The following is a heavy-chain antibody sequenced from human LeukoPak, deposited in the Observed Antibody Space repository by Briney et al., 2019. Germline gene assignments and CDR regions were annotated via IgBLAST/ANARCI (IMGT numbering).Heavy chain of an antibody. J-gene: IGHJ4*02. CDR1: GFTFDNYA. D-gene: IGHD6-19*01. V-gene: IGHV3-9*01. CDR2: ISWNSGYI. Sequence: GGSLRLSCAASGFTFDNYAMHWVRQAPGKGLEWLSIISWNSGYIGYADSVKGRFTISRDNAKKSLDLQMNSLGAEDTAFYYCTKVRGTYSSGYFFDYWGQGTLVTVSS. CDR3: TKVRGTYSSGYFFDY.